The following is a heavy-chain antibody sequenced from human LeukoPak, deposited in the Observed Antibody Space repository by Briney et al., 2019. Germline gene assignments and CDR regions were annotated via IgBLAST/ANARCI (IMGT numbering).Heavy chain of an antibody. Sequence: SVKVSCKASGGTFSSYAISWVRQAPGQGLEWMGGIIPIFGTANYAQKSQGRVTITTDESTSTAYMELSSLRSEDTAVYYCASGSYYRGAFDIWGQGTMVTVSS. CDR1: GGTFSSYA. CDR2: IIPIFGTA. D-gene: IGHD1-26*01. CDR3: ASGSYYRGAFDI. J-gene: IGHJ3*02. V-gene: IGHV1-69*05.